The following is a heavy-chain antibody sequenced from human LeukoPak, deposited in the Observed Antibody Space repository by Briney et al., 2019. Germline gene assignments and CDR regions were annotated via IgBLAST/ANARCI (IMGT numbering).Heavy chain of an antibody. V-gene: IGHV1-2*02. D-gene: IGHD3-3*01. CDR3: ARNGYYDFWSGYPDYYYYYMDV. Sequence: GASVKVSCKASGYTFTSYGISWVRQAPGQGLEWMGWINPNSGGTNYAQKFQGRVTMTRDTSISTAYMELSRLRSDDTAVYYCARNGYYDFWSGYPDYYYYYMDVWGKGTTVTVSS. CDR2: INPNSGGT. J-gene: IGHJ6*03. CDR1: GYTFTSYG.